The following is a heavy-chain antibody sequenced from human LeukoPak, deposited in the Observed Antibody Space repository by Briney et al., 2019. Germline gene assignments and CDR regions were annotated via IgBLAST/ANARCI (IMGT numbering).Heavy chain of an antibody. CDR2: ISSSSSTI. Sequence: GGSLRLSCAASEFTFSSYSMNWVRQAPGKGLEWVSYISSSSSTIYYADSVKGRFTISRDNAKNTLYLQMNSLRAEDTAVYYCASVVAHANDYWGQGTLVTVSS. CDR1: EFTFSSYS. V-gene: IGHV3-48*01. D-gene: IGHD2-15*01. CDR3: ASVVAHANDY. J-gene: IGHJ4*02.